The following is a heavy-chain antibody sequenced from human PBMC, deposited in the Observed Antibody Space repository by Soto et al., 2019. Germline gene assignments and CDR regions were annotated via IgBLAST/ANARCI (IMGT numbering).Heavy chain of an antibody. CDR1: GFTCSSYA. CDR2: ISGGGGST. J-gene: IGHJ6*03. CDR3: AKGITGPYSSGWRNYYYYYMDV. D-gene: IGHD6-19*01. V-gene: IGHV3-23*01. Sequence: GGSLRLSCAASGFTCSSYAMSWVRQAPGKGLEWVSAISGGGGSTYYADSVKGRFTISRDNSKNTLYLQMNSLRAEDTAAYYCAKGITGPYSSGWRNYYYYYMDVWGKGTTVT.